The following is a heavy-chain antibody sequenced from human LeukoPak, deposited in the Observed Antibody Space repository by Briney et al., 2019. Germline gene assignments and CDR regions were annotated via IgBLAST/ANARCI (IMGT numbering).Heavy chain of an antibody. CDR3: VRGADTGYSSDS. CDR2: IDYSGGDT. CDR1: GFTLSSYG. Sequence: GGSLRLSCTASGFTLSSYGMSWIRQAPGKGLEWVSSIDYSGGDTHYADSVKGRFSISRDNAENTLYLQMNSLRVEDTAVYYCVRGADTGYSSDSWGQGTLVTVSS. V-gene: IGHV3-23*01. J-gene: IGHJ4*02. D-gene: IGHD3-9*01.